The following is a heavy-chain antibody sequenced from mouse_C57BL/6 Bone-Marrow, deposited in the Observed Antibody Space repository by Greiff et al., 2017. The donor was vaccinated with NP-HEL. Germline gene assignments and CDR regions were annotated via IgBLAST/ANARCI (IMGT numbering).Heavy chain of an antibody. V-gene: IGHV1-4*01. CDR1: GYTFTSYT. D-gene: IGHD2-12*01. Sequence: QVQLQQSGAELARPGASVKMSCKASGYTFTSYTMHWVKQRPGQGLEWIGYINPSSGYTKYNQKFKDKATLTADKSSSTAYMQLSSLTSEDSAVYYWARRERLWYFDVWGTGTTVTVSS. CDR3: ARRERLWYFDV. CDR2: INPSSGYT. J-gene: IGHJ1*03.